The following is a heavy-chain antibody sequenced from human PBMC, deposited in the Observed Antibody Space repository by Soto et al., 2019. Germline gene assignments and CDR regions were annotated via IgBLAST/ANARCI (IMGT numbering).Heavy chain of an antibody. V-gene: IGHV3-33*06. CDR1: GFTFSSYG. J-gene: IGHJ4*02. Sequence: QVQLVESGGGVVQPGRSLRLSCATSGFTFSSYGMHWVRQAPGKGLEWVAVIWYDGSNKYYADSVQGRFTISRDNSKNTLYLQMNSLRAEDTAVYYWAKGSEADYFGYWGQGTLVTVSS. CDR2: IWYDGSNK. CDR3: AKGSEADYFGY.